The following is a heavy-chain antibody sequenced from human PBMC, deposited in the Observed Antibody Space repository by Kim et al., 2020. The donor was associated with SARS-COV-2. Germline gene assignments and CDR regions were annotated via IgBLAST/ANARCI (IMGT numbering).Heavy chain of an antibody. CDR2: INPNSGGT. Sequence: ASVKVSCKASGYTFTGYYMHWVRQAPGQGLEWMGRINPNSGGTNYAQKFQGRVTMTRDTSISTAYMELSRLRSDDTAVYYCARVPPPGYCSSTSCLNWFDPWGQGTLVTVSS. J-gene: IGHJ5*02. D-gene: IGHD2-2*01. CDR3: ARVPPPGYCSSTSCLNWFDP. V-gene: IGHV1-2*06. CDR1: GYTFTGYY.